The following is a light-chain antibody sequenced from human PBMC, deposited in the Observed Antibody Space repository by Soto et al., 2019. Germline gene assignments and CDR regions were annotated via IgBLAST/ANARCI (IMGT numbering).Light chain of an antibody. CDR2: DAS. V-gene: IGKV3-11*01. CDR1: QSVSSY. CDR3: QQRSNWPFT. Sequence: EIVLTQSPATLSLSPGERATLSCRASQSVSSYLAWYQHKPGQAPRLLIYDASISATGIPARFSGSVSGTDFTLTISSLEPEDFAVYYCQQRSNWPFTFGQGTRLESK. J-gene: IGKJ5*01.